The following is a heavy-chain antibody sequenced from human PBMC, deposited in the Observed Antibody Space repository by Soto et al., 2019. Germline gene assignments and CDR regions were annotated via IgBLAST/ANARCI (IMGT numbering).Heavy chain of an antibody. CDR3: ARDDRRYYYDSSAYLYSYYGLDV. D-gene: IGHD3-22*01. Sequence: LMLYCATSGFPFVSYARHWVRQGPRQGLAWVAVISYDGSNKHYADSVKGRFTISRDNSKNTLYLQVNSLRAEDTAVYYCARDDRRYYYDSSAYLYSYYGLDVWAHGT. CDR1: GFPFVSYA. J-gene: IGHJ6*02. V-gene: IGHV3-30-3*01. CDR2: ISYDGSNK.